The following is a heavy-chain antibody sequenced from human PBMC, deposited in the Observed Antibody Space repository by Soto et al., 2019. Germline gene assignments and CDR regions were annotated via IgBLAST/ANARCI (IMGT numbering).Heavy chain of an antibody. CDR3: ATLLQHNSGAAYQYFDY. J-gene: IGHJ4*02. D-gene: IGHD1-26*01. CDR2: ISYDGSNK. V-gene: IGHV3-30*03. CDR1: GFTFSSYG. Sequence: QVQLVESGGGVVQPGRSLRLSCAASGFTFSSYGMHWVRQAPGKGLEWVAVISYDGSNKYYADSVKGRFTISRDNSKNTLYLQMNSLRAEDTAVYYCATLLQHNSGAAYQYFDYWGQGTLVTVSS.